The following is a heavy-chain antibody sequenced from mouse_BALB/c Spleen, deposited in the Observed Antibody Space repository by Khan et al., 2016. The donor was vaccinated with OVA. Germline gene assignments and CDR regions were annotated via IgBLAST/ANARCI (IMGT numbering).Heavy chain of an antibody. D-gene: IGHD6-1*01. CDR2: ISYSGNT. J-gene: IGHJ2*01. CDR1: GYSITSDYA. CDR3: ARRQGGDFDY. Sequence: EVQLQESGPGLVKPSQSLSLTCTVTGYSITSDYAWNWIRQFPGNKLEWMGYISYSGNTKYNPSLKSRISITRDTSKNQFFLQLNFVTIEDTATYYCARRQGGDFDYWGQGTTLTVSS. V-gene: IGHV3-2*02.